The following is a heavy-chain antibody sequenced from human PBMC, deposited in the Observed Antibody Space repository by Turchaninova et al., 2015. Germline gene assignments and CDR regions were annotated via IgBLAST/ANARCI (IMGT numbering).Heavy chain of an antibody. J-gene: IGHJ3*01. Sequence: EVKLVESVVTLVLPGGSLRLSCAASGLTFGSFWLNWFRQASGMGRGWVAALKPDESVKQFETVLKCRFTITRDNAVKSLYLQMNSLRVEDTAVYYCAGEVSSAAPGNQSGFDFWGQGTMVTVSS. V-gene: IGHV3-7*01. CDR2: LKPDESVK. D-gene: IGHD2-15*01. CDR1: GLTFGSFW. CDR3: AGEVSSAAPGNQSGFDF.